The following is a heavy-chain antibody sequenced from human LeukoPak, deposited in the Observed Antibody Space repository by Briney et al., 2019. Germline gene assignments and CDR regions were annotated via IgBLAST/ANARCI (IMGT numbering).Heavy chain of an antibody. CDR3: ARDGGSSSLAMDY. CDR1: GGSISSYY. J-gene: IGHJ4*02. Sequence: PSETLSLTCTVSGGSISSYYWSWIRQPPGKGLEWIGYIYYSRSTNYNPSLKSRVTISVDTSKNQFSLKLSSVTAADTAVYYCARDGGSSSLAMDYWGQGTLVTVSS. V-gene: IGHV4-59*01. CDR2: IYYSRST. D-gene: IGHD6-13*01.